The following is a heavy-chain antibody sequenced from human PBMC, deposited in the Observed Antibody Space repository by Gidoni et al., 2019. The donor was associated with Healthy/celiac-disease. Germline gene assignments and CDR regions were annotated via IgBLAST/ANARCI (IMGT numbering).Heavy chain of an antibody. D-gene: IGHD3-9*01. CDR2: IWYDGSNK. Sequence: QVQLVESGGGVVQPGRSLRLSCAASGFTFSSYGMHWVRQAPGKGLEWLAVIWYDGSNKYYADSVKGRFTISRDNSKNTLYLQMNSLRAEDTAVYYCARDPYDILTGYYMEDGYYFDYWGQGTLVTVSS. CDR1: GFTFSSYG. V-gene: IGHV3-33*01. J-gene: IGHJ4*02. CDR3: ARDPYDILTGYYMEDGYYFDY.